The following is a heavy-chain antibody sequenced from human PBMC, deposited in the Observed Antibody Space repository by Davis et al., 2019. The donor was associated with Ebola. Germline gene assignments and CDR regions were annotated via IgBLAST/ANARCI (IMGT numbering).Heavy chain of an antibody. Sequence: PGGSLRLSCVGSGFIFDDYGMSWVRHVPGKGLERVSTYGTSADTYYADSVKGRFTVSRDNSENMLYLQMSTLRAEDTAVYYCARSLAGMDVWGKGTTVTVSS. V-gene: IGHV3-23*01. J-gene: IGHJ6*04. CDR1: GFIFDDYG. CDR2: GTSADT. CDR3: ARSLAGMDV. D-gene: IGHD1-26*01.